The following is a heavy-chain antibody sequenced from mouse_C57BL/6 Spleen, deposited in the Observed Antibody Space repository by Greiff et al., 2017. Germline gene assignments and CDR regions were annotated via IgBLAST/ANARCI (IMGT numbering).Heavy chain of an antibody. V-gene: IGHV1-69*01. D-gene: IGHD2-1*01. J-gene: IGHJ1*03. CDR2: IDPFDSYT. CDR3: AIYYGNYGYWYFDV. CDR1: GYTFTSYW. Sequence: QVQLQQPGAELVMPGASVKLSCKASGYTFTSYWMHWVKQRPGQGLEWIGEIDPFDSYTNYNQKFKGKSTLTVDKSSSTAYMQLSSLTSEGSAVYYCAIYYGNYGYWYFDVWGTGTTVTVSS.